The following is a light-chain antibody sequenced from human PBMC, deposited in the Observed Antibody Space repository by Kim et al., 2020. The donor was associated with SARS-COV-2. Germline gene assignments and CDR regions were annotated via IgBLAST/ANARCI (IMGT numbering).Light chain of an antibody. CDR2: DAS. CDR1: ESVDSN. Sequence: DIVMTQSPATLSVSPGDRATVSCRASESVDSNLAWYQQKPGQPPRILFYDASTRAPGIPARFSGSGSGAEFTLSIGSLQSEDFAVYYCQHYNRWPPWTLGRGTKVDIK. J-gene: IGKJ1*01. V-gene: IGKV3-15*01. CDR3: QHYNRWPPWT.